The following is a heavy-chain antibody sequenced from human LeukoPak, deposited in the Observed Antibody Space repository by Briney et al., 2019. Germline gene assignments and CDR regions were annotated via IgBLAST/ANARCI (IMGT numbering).Heavy chain of an antibody. J-gene: IGHJ4*02. Sequence: ASVKVSCKASGYTFTSYGISWVRQAPGQGLEWMGWISAYNGNTNYAQKLQGRVTMTTDTSTSTAYMELRSLRSDDTAVYYCAGLHCSSTSCFPLYWGQGTLVTVSS. CDR1: GYTFTSYG. V-gene: IGHV1-18*01. D-gene: IGHD2-2*01. CDR3: AGLHCSSTSCFPLY. CDR2: ISAYNGNT.